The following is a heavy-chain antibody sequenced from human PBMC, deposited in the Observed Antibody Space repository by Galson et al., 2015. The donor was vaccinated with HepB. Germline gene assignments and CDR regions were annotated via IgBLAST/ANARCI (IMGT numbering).Heavy chain of an antibody. CDR2: ISAYNGNT. CDR1: GYTFTSYG. V-gene: IGHV1-18*04. Sequence: SVRVSCKASGYTFTSYGISWVRQAPGQGLEWMGWISAYNGNTNYAQKLQGRVTMTTDTSTSTAYMELRSLRADDTAVYYCARDSGYSGYDVATFDYWGQGTLVTVSS. CDR3: ARDSGYSGYDVATFDY. D-gene: IGHD5-12*01. J-gene: IGHJ4*02.